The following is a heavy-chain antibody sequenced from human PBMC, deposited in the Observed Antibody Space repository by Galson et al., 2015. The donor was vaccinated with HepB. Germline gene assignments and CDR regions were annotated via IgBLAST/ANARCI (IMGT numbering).Heavy chain of an antibody. D-gene: IGHD4-11*01. CDR1: GFTFGDYA. V-gene: IGHV3-49*04. J-gene: IGHJ4*02. CDR2: IRIEANGETT. CDR3: TRVGNDYSNYGAFDY. Sequence: SLRLSCAASGFTFGDYAMSWVRQAPGKGLEWVGFIRIEANGETTEYAASVKGRFTISRDDSKRIAYLQMSSLRTEDTALYYCTRVGNDYSNYGAFDYWGQGTLVTVSS.